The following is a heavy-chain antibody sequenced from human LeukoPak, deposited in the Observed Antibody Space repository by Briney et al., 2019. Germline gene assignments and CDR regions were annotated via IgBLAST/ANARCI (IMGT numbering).Heavy chain of an antibody. CDR1: GFTFSRYW. D-gene: IGHD2-21*01. V-gene: IGHV3-64*01. CDR2: ITSNGGST. J-gene: IGHJ6*03. Sequence: GGSLRLSCAASGFTFSRYWMSWVRQAPGKGLEYVSAITSNGGSTYYANSVKGRFTISRDNSKNTLYLQMNSLRAEDTAVYYCAKDGGGYYYYYYLDVWGKGTTVTVSS. CDR3: AKDGGGYYYYYYLDV.